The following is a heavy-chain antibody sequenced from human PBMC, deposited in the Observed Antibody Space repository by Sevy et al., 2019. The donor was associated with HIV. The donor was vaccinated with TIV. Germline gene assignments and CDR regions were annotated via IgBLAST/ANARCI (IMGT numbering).Heavy chain of an antibody. J-gene: IGHJ6*02. D-gene: IGHD6-13*01. CDR2: ISYDGSNK. CDR3: ARDLYSSSWYRSSTVYYYYGMDV. CDR1: GFTFSSYA. V-gene: IGHV3-30*04. Sequence: GGSLRLSCAASGFTFSSYAMHWVRQAPGKGLEWVAVISYDGSNKYYADSVKGRFTISRDNSKNTLYLQMNSLRAGETAVYYCARDLYSSSWYRSSTVYYYYGMDVWGQGTTVTVSS.